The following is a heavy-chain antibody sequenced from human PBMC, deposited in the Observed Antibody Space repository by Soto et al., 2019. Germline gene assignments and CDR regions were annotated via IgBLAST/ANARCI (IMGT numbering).Heavy chain of an antibody. CDR2: MNGNSGNT. Sequence: ASVKVSCKASGYTFTSYVINWVRQAPGQGLEWMGWMNGNSGNTGYAQKFQGRVTMTRNTSISTAYMELRSLRSEDTAVYYCAIGHQDIPYSWFGTRGQGNLGTVSA. D-gene: IGHD2-15*01. J-gene: IGHJ5*02. CDR1: GYTFTSYV. CDR3: AIGHQDIPYSWFGT. V-gene: IGHV1-8*01.